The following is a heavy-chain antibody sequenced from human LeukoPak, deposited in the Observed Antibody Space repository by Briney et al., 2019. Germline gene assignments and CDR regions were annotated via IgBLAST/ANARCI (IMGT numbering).Heavy chain of an antibody. CDR2: IRYDGSNK. CDR1: GFIFSSYG. CDR3: AKEPYYYDSSGYEDAFDI. D-gene: IGHD3-22*01. Sequence: GGSLRLSCAASGFIFSSYGMHWVRQAPGKGLEWVAFIRYDGSNKYYADSVKGRFTISRDNSKNTLYLQMNSLRAEDTAVYYCAKEPYYYDSSGYEDAFDIWGQGTMVTVSS. V-gene: IGHV3-30*02. J-gene: IGHJ3*02.